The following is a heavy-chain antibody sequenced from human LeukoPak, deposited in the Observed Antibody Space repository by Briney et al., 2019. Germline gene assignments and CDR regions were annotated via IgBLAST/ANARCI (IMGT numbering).Heavy chain of an antibody. CDR2: ISGYNGNT. CDR1: GYTFSSYG. D-gene: IGHD6-6*01. CDR3: ARAPLYGSCEY. J-gene: IGHJ4*02. V-gene: IGHV1-18*01. Sequence: ASVKVSFKASGYTFSSYGISWVRQAPGQGLEWMGWISGYNGNTNYAQKLQGRVTMTTDTSTSTASMEMRSLRSDDTAVYYCARAPLYGSCEYWGQGTLVTVSS.